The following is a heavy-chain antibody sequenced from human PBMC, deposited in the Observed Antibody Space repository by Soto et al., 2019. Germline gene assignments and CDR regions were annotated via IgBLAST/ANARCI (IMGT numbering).Heavy chain of an antibody. J-gene: IGHJ4*02. CDR2: IYYSGST. CDR1: GGSISSSSYY. V-gene: IGHV4-39*01. CDR3: ARHETLHGDYDY. D-gene: IGHD4-17*01. Sequence: ASETLSLTCTVSGGSISSSSYYWGWIRQPPGKGLEWIGSIYYSGSTYYNPSLKSRVTISVDTSKNQFSLKLSSVTAADTAVYYCARHETLHGDYDYSGQGTLVTVSS.